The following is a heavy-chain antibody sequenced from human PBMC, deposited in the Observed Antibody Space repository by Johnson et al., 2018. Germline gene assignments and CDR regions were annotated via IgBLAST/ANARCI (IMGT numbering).Heavy chain of an antibody. CDR2: IVVGSGNT. D-gene: IGHD3-16*01. Sequence: QLVQSGPEVKKPGTSVKVSCQASGFTFTSSAVQWVRQARGQRLEWIGWIVVGSGNTNYAQMFQERVTITRDMSTSTAYMELSSPRSEGTAGYYCAADRGYDYVSDLDIWGQGTMVTVSS. CDR1: GFTFTSSA. V-gene: IGHV1-58*01. J-gene: IGHJ3*02. CDR3: AADRGYDYVSDLDI.